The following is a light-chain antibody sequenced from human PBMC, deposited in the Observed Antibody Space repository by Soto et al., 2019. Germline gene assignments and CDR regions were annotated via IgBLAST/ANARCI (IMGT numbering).Light chain of an antibody. CDR2: GAS. V-gene: IGKV3-20*01. Sequence: IVLTQSPVTLSLSPWERATLSCRASQSVSSSYLAWYQQKPGQAPRLLIYGASSRATGIPDRFSGSGSGTDFTLTISRLEPEDFAVYYCQQYGSSPTTFAQGTRLEIK. CDR1: QSVSSSY. J-gene: IGKJ5*01. CDR3: QQYGSSPTT.